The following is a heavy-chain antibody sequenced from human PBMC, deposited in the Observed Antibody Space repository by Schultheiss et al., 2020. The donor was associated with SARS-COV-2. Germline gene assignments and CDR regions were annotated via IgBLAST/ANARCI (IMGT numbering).Heavy chain of an antibody. CDR1: GFTFSGSA. Sequence: GESLKISCAASGFTFSGSAMHWVRQASGKGLEWVGRIRSKANSYATAYAASVKGRFTISRDDSKNTAYLQMNSLRAEDTALYYCAKDFSDYGEKPDYWGQGTLVTVSS. CDR3: AKDFSDYGEKPDY. CDR2: IRSKANSYAT. V-gene: IGHV3-73*01. J-gene: IGHJ4*02. D-gene: IGHD4-17*01.